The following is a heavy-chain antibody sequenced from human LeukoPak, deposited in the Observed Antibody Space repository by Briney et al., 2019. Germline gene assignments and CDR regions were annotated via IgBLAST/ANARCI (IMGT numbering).Heavy chain of an antibody. CDR3: ARVEGYYYDSSGYYPY. Sequence: GASVKVSCKASGYTFTSYDINWVRQATGQGLEWMGWMNPNSGNTGYAQKFQGRVTMTRNTSISTAYMELRSLRSEDTAVYYCARVEGYYYDSSGYYPYWGQGTLVTVSS. J-gene: IGHJ4*02. V-gene: IGHV1-8*01. D-gene: IGHD3-22*01. CDR1: GYTFTSYD. CDR2: MNPNSGNT.